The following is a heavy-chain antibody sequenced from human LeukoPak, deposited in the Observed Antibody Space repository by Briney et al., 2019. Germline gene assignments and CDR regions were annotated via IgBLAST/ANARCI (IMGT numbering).Heavy chain of an antibody. CDR1: GVSITNYY. J-gene: IGHJ4*02. Sequence: SETLSLTCTVSGVSITNYYWSWIRQPPGKGLECIGYIYYSGNTNYNPSLKRRVTMSVDTSKNQFSLKLSSVTAADTAVYYCARTVHYSSGWAPTYYFDYWGQGTLVSVSS. V-gene: IGHV4-59*01. CDR3: ARTVHYSSGWAPTYYFDY. CDR2: IYYSGNT. D-gene: IGHD6-19*01.